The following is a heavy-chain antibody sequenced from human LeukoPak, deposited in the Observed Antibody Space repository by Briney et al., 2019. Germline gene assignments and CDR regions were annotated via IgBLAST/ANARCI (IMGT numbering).Heavy chain of an antibody. V-gene: IGHV1-69*04. D-gene: IGHD5-18*01. Sequence: SVKVSCKASGGTFSSYAISWVRQAPGQGLEWMGRIIPILGIANYAQKFQGRVTITADKSTSTAYMELSSLRSEDTAVYYCARDRGYSYGIKSYSFWGQGTMVTVSS. CDR1: GGTFSSYA. CDR3: ARDRGYSYGIKSYSF. J-gene: IGHJ3*01. CDR2: IIPILGIA.